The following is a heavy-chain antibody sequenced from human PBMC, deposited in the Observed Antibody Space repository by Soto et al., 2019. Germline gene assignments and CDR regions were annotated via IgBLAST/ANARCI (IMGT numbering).Heavy chain of an antibody. CDR2: ISGSGGST. CDR1: GFTFSSYA. V-gene: IGHV3-23*01. D-gene: IGHD3-22*01. CDR3: AKDLRMIVVVQDWFDP. Sequence: GGSLRLSCAASGFTFSSYAMSWVRQAPGKGLEWVSAISGSGGSTYYADSVKGRFTISRDNSKNTLYLQMNSLRAEDTAVYYCAKDLRMIVVVQDWFDPWGQGTLVTVSS. J-gene: IGHJ5*02.